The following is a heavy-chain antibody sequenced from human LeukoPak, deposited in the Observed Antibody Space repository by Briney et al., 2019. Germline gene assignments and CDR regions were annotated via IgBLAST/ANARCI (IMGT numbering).Heavy chain of an antibody. V-gene: IGHV4-34*01. D-gene: IGHD2-21*02. CDR2: INHSGST. J-gene: IGHJ4*02. CDR1: GGSFSGYY. CDR3: ARGATQAYCGGDCPNFDY. Sequence: PSETLSLTCAVYGGSFSGYYWSWIRQPPGKGLEWIGEINHSGSTNYNPSLKRRVTISVDTSKNQFSLKLSSVTAADTAVYYCARGATQAYCGGDCPNFDYWGQGTLVTVSS.